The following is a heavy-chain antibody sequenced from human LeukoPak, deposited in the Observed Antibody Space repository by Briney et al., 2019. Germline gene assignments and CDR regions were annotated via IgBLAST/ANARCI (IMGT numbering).Heavy chain of an antibody. CDR2: IYHSGST. CDR3: ARGGLYCSSTSCYDY. Sequence: SQTLSLTCAVSGGSISSGGYSWSWIRQPPGKGLEWIGYIYHSGSTYHNPSLKSRVTISVDRSKNQFSLKLSSVTAADTAVYYCARGGLYCSSTSCYDYWGQGTLVTVSS. CDR1: GGSISSGGYS. J-gene: IGHJ4*02. D-gene: IGHD2-2*01. V-gene: IGHV4-30-2*01.